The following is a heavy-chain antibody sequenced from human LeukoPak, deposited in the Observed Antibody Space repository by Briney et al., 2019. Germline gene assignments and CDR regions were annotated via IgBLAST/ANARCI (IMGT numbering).Heavy chain of an antibody. V-gene: IGHV3-66*01. J-gene: IGHJ3*02. CDR2: IYSGGST. D-gene: IGHD3-10*01. CDR3: ARLGGYYGSGSYTHHAFDI. CDR1: GFTVSSNY. Sequence: PGGSLRLSCAASGFTVSSNYMSWVRQAPGKGLEWVSVIYSGGSTYYADSVKGRFTISRDNSKNTLYLQMNSLRAEDTAVYYCARLGGYYGSGSYTHHAFDIWGQGTMVTVSS.